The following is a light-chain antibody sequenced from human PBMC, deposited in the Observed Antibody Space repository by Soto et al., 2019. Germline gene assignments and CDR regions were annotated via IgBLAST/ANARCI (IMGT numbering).Light chain of an antibody. V-gene: IGKV3-15*01. CDR1: QSVSSN. Sequence: EIVMTQSPATLSVSPGERATLSCRASQSVSSNLAWYQQKPGQAPRLLIYGASTRATGIPARFRGSGSGTEFNLTISSLQAEDCVVYYCQQYNNWPPWTFGQGTKVEIK. CDR3: QQYNNWPPWT. CDR2: GAS. J-gene: IGKJ1*01.